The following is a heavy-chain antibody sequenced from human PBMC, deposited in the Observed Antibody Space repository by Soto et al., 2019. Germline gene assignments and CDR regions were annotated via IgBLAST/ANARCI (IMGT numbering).Heavy chain of an antibody. Sequence: QVQLVESGGGVVQPGRSLRLSCAASGFTFSSYGMHWVRQAPGKGLEWVAVISYDGNNKYYADSVKGRFTISRDNFKNTLYLQMDSLRAEDTAMYYCAKDHLETTVTTPSYRGQGTLVTVSS. CDR1: GFTFSSYG. J-gene: IGHJ4*02. D-gene: IGHD4-17*01. CDR2: ISYDGNNK. CDR3: AKDHLETTVTTPSY. V-gene: IGHV3-30*18.